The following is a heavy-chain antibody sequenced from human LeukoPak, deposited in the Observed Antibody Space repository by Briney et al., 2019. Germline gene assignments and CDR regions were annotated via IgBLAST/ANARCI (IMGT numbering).Heavy chain of an antibody. J-gene: IGHJ4*02. D-gene: IGHD6-19*01. CDR1: GYTFTSYG. CDR3: ARDIAEQWLVRKYYFDY. V-gene: IGHV1-18*01. CDR2: ISAYNGNT. Sequence: ASVKVSCKASGYTFTSYGISWVRQAPGQGLEWMGWISAYNGNTNYAQKLQGRVTMTTDTSTSTAYMELRSLRSDDTAVYYWARDIAEQWLVRKYYFDYWGQGTLVTVSS.